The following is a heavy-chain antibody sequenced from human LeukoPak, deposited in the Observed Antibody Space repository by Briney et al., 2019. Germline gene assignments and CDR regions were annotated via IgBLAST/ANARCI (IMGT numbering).Heavy chain of an antibody. CDR3: ARDEGSSSWTLQRLTSPYDY. Sequence: GASVKVSCKASGYTFTSYGISWVRQAPGQGLEWMGWISAYNGNTNYAQKLQGRVTMTTDTSTSTAYMELRSLRSDDTAVYYCARDEGSSSWTLQRLTSPYDYWGQGTLVTVSS. V-gene: IGHV1-18*01. J-gene: IGHJ4*02. CDR1: GYTFTSYG. CDR2: ISAYNGNT. D-gene: IGHD6-13*01.